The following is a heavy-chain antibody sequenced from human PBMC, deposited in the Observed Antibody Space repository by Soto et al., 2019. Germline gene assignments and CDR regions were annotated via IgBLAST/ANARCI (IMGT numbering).Heavy chain of an antibody. CDR2: ISGHNGNT. Sequence: ASVKVSCKTSGYTFTNYGITWVRQAPGQGLEWMGWISGHNGNTHNAKKFQGRVTMTTETSMSTAYMELRSLRSDDTAVYYCARADETEMSDYWGQGTLVTAPQ. CDR3: ARADETEMSDY. J-gene: IGHJ4*02. CDR1: GYTFTNYG. V-gene: IGHV1-18*04.